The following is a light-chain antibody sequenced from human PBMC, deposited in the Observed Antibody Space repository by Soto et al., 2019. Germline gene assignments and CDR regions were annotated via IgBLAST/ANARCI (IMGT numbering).Light chain of an antibody. J-gene: IGKJ2*01. CDR2: DAS. Sequence: EIVLTQSPATLSLSPGERATLSCRASQSVSSSLAWYQLKAGQAPRLLIYDASNRATGIPARFSGSGSGTDFALTITSLEPEDFAVYYCQQRSYWPVTFGQGTKVEIK. CDR3: QQRSYWPVT. CDR1: QSVSSS. V-gene: IGKV3-11*01.